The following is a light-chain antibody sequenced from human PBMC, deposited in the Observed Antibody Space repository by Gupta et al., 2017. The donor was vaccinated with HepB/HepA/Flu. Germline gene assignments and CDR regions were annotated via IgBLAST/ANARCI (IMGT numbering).Light chain of an antibody. J-gene: IGKJ4*01. CDR2: GAS. V-gene: IGKV3-15*01. CDR1: QSVSNN. Sequence: EIVMTQSPATLSVSPGERATLSSRASQSVSNNLAWYQQIHVQAPRLIVFGASTRAPGLPASFSGSGSGTEFTLTISSLQSEDFGVYYCQHYNNLPLTFGGGTKVEIK. CDR3: QHYNNLPLT.